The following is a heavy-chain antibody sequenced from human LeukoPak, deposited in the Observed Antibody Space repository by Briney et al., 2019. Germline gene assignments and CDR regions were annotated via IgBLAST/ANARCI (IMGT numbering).Heavy chain of an antibody. V-gene: IGHV1-3*01. CDR1: GYTFTSYA. Sequence: GASVKVSCKASGYTFTSYAMHWVRQAPGQRLEWMGWINAGNGNTKYSQKFQGRVTITRDTSASTAYMELSSLRSEDTAVYYCARVLRYGDYELGFDYWGQGTLVTVSS. CDR3: ARVLRYGDYELGFDY. D-gene: IGHD4-17*01. J-gene: IGHJ4*02. CDR2: INAGNGNT.